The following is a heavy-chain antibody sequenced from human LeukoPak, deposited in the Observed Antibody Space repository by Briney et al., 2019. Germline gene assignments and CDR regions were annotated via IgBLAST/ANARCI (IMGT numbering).Heavy chain of an antibody. D-gene: IGHD3-10*01. CDR1: GFTFSNCN. Sequence: GGSLRLSCAASGFTFSNCNMNWVRHAPGKGLEWVSSISPSSSSIYYADSVKGRFTISRDNAKNSLYLQMNSLRAEDTAVYYCARDGRSSVRGVIMAFDYWGQGTLVTVSS. J-gene: IGHJ4*02. CDR3: ARDGRSSVRGVIMAFDY. CDR2: ISPSSSSI. V-gene: IGHV3-21*01.